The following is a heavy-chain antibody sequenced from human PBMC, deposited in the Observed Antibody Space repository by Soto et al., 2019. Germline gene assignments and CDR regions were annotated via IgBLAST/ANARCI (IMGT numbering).Heavy chain of an antibody. CDR1: GFTFTRYS. Sequence: PGGSLRLSCAASGFTFTRYSMNWVRQAPGKGLEWVSSISSTTNYIYYGDSMKGRFTISRDNAKNSLYLEMNSLRAEDTAVYYCARVPGKSRLNWFDPWGQGTLVTVSS. CDR3: ARVPGKSRLNWFDP. D-gene: IGHD4-17*01. V-gene: IGHV3-21*06. CDR2: ISSTTNYI. J-gene: IGHJ5*02.